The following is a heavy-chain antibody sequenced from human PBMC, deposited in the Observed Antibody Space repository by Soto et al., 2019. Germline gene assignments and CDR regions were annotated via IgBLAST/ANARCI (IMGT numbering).Heavy chain of an antibody. J-gene: IGHJ4*02. CDR2: IYSGNTT. Sequence: EVQLVESGGGLVQPGGSLRLSCAASGFTVSNKYMSWVRQAPGKGLECVSFIYSGNTTYYADSVKGRFTISRDNSKNTLYLQMDGLRAADTAVYYCAGGRGYYDTHGYSGYYFVSLGQGTLVTVTS. V-gene: IGHV3-53*01. CDR3: AGGRGYYDTHGYSGYYFVS. CDR1: GFTVSNKY. D-gene: IGHD3-22*01.